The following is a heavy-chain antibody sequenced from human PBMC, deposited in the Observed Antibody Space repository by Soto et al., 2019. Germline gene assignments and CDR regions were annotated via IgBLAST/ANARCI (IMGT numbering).Heavy chain of an antibody. CDR3: ARTAIIRGVTDY. J-gene: IGHJ4*02. CDR2: IYYSGST. D-gene: IGHD2-21*02. CDR1: GGSISNVDYY. Sequence: SETLSLTCTVSGGSISNVDYYWTWIRQPPGKGLEWIGYIYYSGSTYYNPSLKSRVTISVDTSKNQFSLKLSSVTAADAAVYFCARTAIIRGVTDYWGQGTLVTVSS. V-gene: IGHV4-30-4*01.